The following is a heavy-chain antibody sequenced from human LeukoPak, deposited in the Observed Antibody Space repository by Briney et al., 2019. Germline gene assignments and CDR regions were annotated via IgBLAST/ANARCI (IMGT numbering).Heavy chain of an antibody. J-gene: IGHJ3*02. V-gene: IGHV4-59*01. D-gene: IGHD2-21*01. CDR1: GGSISSYY. CDR3: AREDIVVVSAFDI. Sequence: SETLSLTCTVSGGSISSYYWSWVRQRPGKGVGWSGYIYYSGSTNYNPSLNSRVTISVDTSKNQFSLKLSSVTAADPAVYYCAREDIVVVSAFDIWGQGTMVTVSS. CDR2: IYYSGST.